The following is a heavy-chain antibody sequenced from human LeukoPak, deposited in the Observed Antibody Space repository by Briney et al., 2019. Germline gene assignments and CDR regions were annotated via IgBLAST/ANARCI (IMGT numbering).Heavy chain of an antibody. CDR1: GGSISSGGYY. V-gene: IGHV4-31*03. J-gene: IGHJ4*02. CDR3: ARLDPPGTYDSSGYKTDY. Sequence: SETLSLTCTVSGGSISSGGYYWSWIRQHPGKGLEWIGYIYYSGSTYYNPSLKSRVTISVDTSKNQFSLKLSSVTAADTAVYYCARLDPPGTYDSSGYKTDYWGQGTLVTVSS. D-gene: IGHD3-22*01. CDR2: IYYSGST.